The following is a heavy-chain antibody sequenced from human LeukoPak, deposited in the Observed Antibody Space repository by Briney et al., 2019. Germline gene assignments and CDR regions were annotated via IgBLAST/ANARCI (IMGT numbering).Heavy chain of an antibody. CDR1: GFTFSSYK. D-gene: IGHD4-23*01. CDR2: ITGSSGTI. CDR3: VRDGAVATRDYFDY. Sequence: GGSLRLSCAASGFTFSSYKMNWVRQAPGKGLEWVSYITGSSGTIHYADSVKGRFTISRDNAKNSLHLQMNSLRDEDTAVYYCVRDGAVATRDYFDYWGQGTLVTVSS. V-gene: IGHV3-48*02. J-gene: IGHJ4*02.